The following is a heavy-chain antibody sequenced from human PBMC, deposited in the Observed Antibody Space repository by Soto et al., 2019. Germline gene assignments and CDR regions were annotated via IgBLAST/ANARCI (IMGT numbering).Heavy chain of an antibody. CDR2: IYSSGST. J-gene: IGHJ4*02. D-gene: IGHD4-17*01. V-gene: IGHV4-59*01. CDR1: GGSISSYY. Sequence: QVQLQESGPGLVKPSETLSLTCTVSGGSISSYYWSWIRQPPGKGLEWIGYIYSSGSTNYNPSLMSXXTXSXXTSKNQFSLTLSSVTAAETAVYYCARMDYGDYVGSWGQGTLVTVSS. CDR3: ARMDYGDYVGS.